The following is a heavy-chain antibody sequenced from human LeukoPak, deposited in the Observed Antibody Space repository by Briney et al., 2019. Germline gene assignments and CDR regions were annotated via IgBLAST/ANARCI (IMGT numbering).Heavy chain of an antibody. CDR1: GGSISSYY. CDR3: ARESGSYTLGYFDY. D-gene: IGHD1-26*01. CDR2: IYYSGST. Sequence: SETLSLTCTVSGGSISSYYWSWIRQPPGKGLEWIGYIYYSGSTNYNPSLKSRVTISVDTSKNQFSLKLSSVTAADTAVYYCARESGSYTLGYFDYWGQGTLVTVSS. J-gene: IGHJ4*02. V-gene: IGHV4-59*01.